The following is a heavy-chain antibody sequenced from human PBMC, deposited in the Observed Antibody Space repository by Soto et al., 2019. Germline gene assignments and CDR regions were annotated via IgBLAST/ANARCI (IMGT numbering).Heavy chain of an antibody. CDR2: ISSSSSYI. J-gene: IGHJ4*02. CDR3: AREEINCGGDCFFL. D-gene: IGHD2-21*02. CDR1: GFTFSSYS. Sequence: EVQLVESGGGLVKPGGSLRLSCAASGFTFSSYSMNWVRQAPGKGLEWVSSISSSSSYIYYADSVRGRFTTSRDSAKNSLYLQMNSLRAEDTAVYYCAREEINCGGDCFFLWGQGTLVTVSS. V-gene: IGHV3-21*01.